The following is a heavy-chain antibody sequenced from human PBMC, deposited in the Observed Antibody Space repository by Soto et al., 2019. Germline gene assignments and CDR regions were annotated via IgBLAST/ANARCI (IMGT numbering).Heavy chain of an antibody. CDR1: GFTFDDYA. Sequence: PGGSLRLSCAASGFTFDDYAMHWVRQAPGKGLEWVSGISWNSGSIGYADTEKGRFTITRDNAKNYLYQQMNSLRAEDTALYYCARQAPLRYFDWSPADYWGQGT. D-gene: IGHD3-9*01. V-gene: IGHV3-9*01. CDR2: ISWNSGSI. CDR3: ARQAPLRYFDWSPADY. J-gene: IGHJ4*02.